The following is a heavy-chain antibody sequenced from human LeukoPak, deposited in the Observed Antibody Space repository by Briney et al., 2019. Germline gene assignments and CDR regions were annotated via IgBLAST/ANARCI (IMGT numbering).Heavy chain of an antibody. CDR1: GFTFEDFD. CDR3: ARGRPHGNDY. V-gene: IGHV3-9*01. D-gene: IGHD4-23*01. Sequence: GRSLRLSCADSGFTFEDFDMHWVRQAPGKGLEWVSGISWNSGSIGYADSVKGRFTISRDNAKNSLYLQMNSLRVEDTAVYYCARGRPHGNDYWGQGTLVTVSS. CDR2: ISWNSGSI. J-gene: IGHJ4*02.